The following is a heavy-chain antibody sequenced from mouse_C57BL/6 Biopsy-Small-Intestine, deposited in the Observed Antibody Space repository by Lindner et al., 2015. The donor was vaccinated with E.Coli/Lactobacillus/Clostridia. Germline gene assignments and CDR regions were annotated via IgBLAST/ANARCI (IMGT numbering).Heavy chain of an antibody. CDR2: INPNSGDT. Sequence: SVKVSCKASGYTFTDYYLHWFRQAPGQGFEWMGQINPNSGDTKLAQKFQDWVIMTRDTSIFTFFMELSSLKYDDTALYFCARDLLDSGGTSFDLWGQGTLVTVSS. CDR3: ARDLLDSGGTSFDL. J-gene: IGHJ4*01. V-gene: IGHV1-7*01. D-gene: IGHD1-1*01. CDR1: GYTFTDYY.